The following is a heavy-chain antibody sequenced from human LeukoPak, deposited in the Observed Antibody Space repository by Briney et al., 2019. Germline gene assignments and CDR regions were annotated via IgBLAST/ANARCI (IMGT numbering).Heavy chain of an antibody. CDR2: IYPGDSDT. CDR3: ARHRRGVTTLYYYYYMDV. J-gene: IGHJ6*03. CDR1: GYSFTSYW. Sequence: GESLKVSCKASGYSFTSYWIGWVRQMPGKGLEWMGIIYPGDSDTRYSPSFQGQVTISADKSISTAYLQWSSLKASDTAMYYCARHRRGVTTLYYYYYMDVWGKGTTVTVSS. V-gene: IGHV5-51*01. D-gene: IGHD4-17*01.